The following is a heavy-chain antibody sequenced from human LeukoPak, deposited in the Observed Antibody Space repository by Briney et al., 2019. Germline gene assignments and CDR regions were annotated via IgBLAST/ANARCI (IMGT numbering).Heavy chain of an antibody. CDR2: TSYDGTNK. CDR3: VREPEDIGVVPVGVGAFDI. J-gene: IGHJ3*02. CDR1: GFTFSSYA. Sequence: GGSLRLSCAASGFTFSSYAMHWVRQAPGKGLEWVALTSYDGTNKYYADSVKGRFTISRDNSKDTLYLQINSLRLDDTAKYYCVREPEDIGVVPVGVGAFDIWGQGTMVTVAS. V-gene: IGHV3-30-3*01. D-gene: IGHD2-2*01.